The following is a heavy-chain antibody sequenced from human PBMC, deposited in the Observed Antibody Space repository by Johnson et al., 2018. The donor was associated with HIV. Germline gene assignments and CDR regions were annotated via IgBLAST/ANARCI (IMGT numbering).Heavy chain of an antibody. CDR1: GFTFSRNA. Sequence: VQLVESGGGVVQPGRSLRLSCAASGFTFSRNAMHWVRQAPGKGLEWVAVISFDGNNKHYADSVRGRFTVSRDNAKNSLYLQMNSLRAEDTAVYYCTTARNRLWSSSGWTGFWAFDIWGQGTMVTVSS. V-gene: IGHV3-30-3*01. CDR2: ISFDGNNK. CDR3: TTARNRLWSSSGWTGFWAFDI. J-gene: IGHJ3*02. D-gene: IGHD6-19*01.